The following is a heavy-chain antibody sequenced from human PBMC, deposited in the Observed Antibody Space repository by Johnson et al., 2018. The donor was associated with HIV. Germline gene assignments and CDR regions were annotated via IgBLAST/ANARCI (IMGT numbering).Heavy chain of an antibody. CDR3: AKDEEGYCSGGSCYANAFDI. CDR1: GFTFDDYG. V-gene: IGHV3-23*04. D-gene: IGHD2-15*01. CDR2: ISGSGGST. J-gene: IGHJ3*02. Sequence: VQLVESGGGVVRPGGSLRLSCAASGFTFDDYGMSWVRQAPGKGLEWVSGISGSGGSTYYADSVKGRFTISRANSKNPLYLQMNSLRAEDTAVYYCAKDEEGYCSGGSCYANAFDIWGQGTMVTVSS.